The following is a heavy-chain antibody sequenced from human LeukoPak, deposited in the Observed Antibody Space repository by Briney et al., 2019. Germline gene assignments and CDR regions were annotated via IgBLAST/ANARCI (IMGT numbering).Heavy chain of an antibody. CDR2: IRSKANSYAT. CDR3: TRTSDILTGYTPREAYYYYYHMDV. J-gene: IGHJ6*03. D-gene: IGHD3-9*01. CDR1: GFTFSGSA. V-gene: IGHV3-73*01. Sequence: GGSLRLSCAASGFTFSGSALHWVRQASGKGLEWVGRIRSKANSYATVYAASVKGRFTISRDDSKNTAYLQMNSLKTEDTAVYYCTRTSDILTGYTPREAYYYYYHMDVWGKGTTVTISS.